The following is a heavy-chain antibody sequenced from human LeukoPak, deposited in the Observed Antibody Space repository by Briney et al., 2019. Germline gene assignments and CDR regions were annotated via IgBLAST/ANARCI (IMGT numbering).Heavy chain of an antibody. CDR2: FDPEDGET. J-gene: IGHJ4*02. CDR1: GYTLTELA. CDR3: AAVLMGFYDSSGYFDY. D-gene: IGHD3-22*01. Sequence: ASVKVSCKVSGYTLTELAMHWVRQAPGKGLEWMGGFDPEDGETIYAQKFQGRITTTEDTSTDTAYMELSSLRSEDTAFYYCAAVLMGFYDSSGYFDYRGQGTLVTVSS. V-gene: IGHV1-24*01.